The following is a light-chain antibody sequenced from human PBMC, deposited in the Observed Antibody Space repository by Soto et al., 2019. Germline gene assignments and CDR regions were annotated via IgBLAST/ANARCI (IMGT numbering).Light chain of an antibody. CDR3: ETWDSNIHWV. Sequence: QSVLTQSSSASASLGSSVKLTCTLSSGHSSYIIAWHQQQPGKAPRYLMKLEGSGSYNKGSGVPDRFSGSSSGADRYLTISNLQFEDEADYYCETWDSNIHWVFGGRTKVTVL. J-gene: IGLJ3*02. CDR2: LEGSGSY. CDR1: SGHSSYI. V-gene: IGLV4-60*02.